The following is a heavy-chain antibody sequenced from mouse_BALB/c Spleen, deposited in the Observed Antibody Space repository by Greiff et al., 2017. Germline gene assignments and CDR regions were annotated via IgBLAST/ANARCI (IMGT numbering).Heavy chain of an antibody. CDR2: IWSGGST. CDR3: ARDSSGLFAY. CDR1: GFSLTSYG. V-gene: IGHV2-2*02. D-gene: IGHD3-2*01. Sequence: VQLQQSGPGLVQPSQSLSITCTVSGFSLTSYGVHWVRQSPGKGLEWLGVIWSGGSTDYNAAFISRLSISKDNSKSQVFFKMNSLQANDTAIYYCARDSSGLFAYWGQGTLVTVSA. J-gene: IGHJ3*01.